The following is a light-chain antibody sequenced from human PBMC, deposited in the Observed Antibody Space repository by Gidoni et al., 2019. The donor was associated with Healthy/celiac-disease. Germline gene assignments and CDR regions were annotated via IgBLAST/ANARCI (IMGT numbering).Light chain of an antibody. CDR1: QSIRSW. CDR3: QQYNSYPFT. V-gene: IGKV1-5*03. CDR2: KAS. J-gene: IGKJ3*01. Sequence: DIEMTQSPSTLSASVGDRVTINCRASQSIRSWLAWNQQKPGKAPKLLIYKASSLERGVPSRFSGSGSGTEFTLTISSLQPDDVATYYCQQYNSYPFTFGPGTKVDIK.